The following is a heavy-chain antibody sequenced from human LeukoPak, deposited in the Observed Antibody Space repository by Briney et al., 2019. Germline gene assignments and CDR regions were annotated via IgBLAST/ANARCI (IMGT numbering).Heavy chain of an antibody. Sequence: GGSLRLSCAVSGFTFTDYYMTWIRQAPGEGLEWVSYISSSGTTIYYADSVKGRFTVSRDNAKNSLYLQMNSLRAEDTAVYYCARAEGSDYYYYYMDVWGEGTTVTVSS. CDR2: ISSSGTTI. J-gene: IGHJ6*03. CDR1: GFTFTDYY. V-gene: IGHV3-11*04. CDR3: ARAEGSDYYYYYMDV.